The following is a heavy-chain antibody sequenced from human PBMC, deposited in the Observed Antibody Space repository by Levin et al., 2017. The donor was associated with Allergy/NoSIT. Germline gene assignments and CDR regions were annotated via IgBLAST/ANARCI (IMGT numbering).Heavy chain of an antibody. D-gene: IGHD3-16*01. CDR1: GLTFGSYW. Sequence: SPSGLTFGSYWMHWVRQAPGKGLEWVSRINTDGSATSYADSVKDRFTISRDNAMNMLYLQMTSLTPEDTAVYYCERVGGNDYRDYWGQGTLVTVSS. CDR3: ERVGGNDYRDY. J-gene: IGHJ4*02. CDR2: INTDGSAT. V-gene: IGHV3-74*01.